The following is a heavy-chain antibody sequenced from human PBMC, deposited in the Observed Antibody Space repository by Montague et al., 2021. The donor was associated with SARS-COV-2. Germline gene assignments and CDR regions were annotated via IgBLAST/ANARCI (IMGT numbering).Heavy chain of an antibody. CDR1: GGSIRSGSYY. CDR2: IYSSGST. J-gene: IGHJ6*02. V-gene: IGHV4-61*02. D-gene: IGHD4-17*01. Sequence: TLSLTCTVSGGSIRSGSYYWSWIRQPAGKGLEWIGRIYSSGSTKYXXXLKSRVTMSVDTSKNQFSLKVSSVTAADTAVYYCARDYGDYSYYYGLDVWGQGTTVTVSS. CDR3: ARDYGDYSYYYGLDV.